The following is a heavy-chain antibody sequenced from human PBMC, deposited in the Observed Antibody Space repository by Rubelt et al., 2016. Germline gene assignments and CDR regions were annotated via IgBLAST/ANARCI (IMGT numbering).Heavy chain of an antibody. J-gene: IGHJ6*02. V-gene: IGHV4-59*08. CDR3: ARQYYDFWSVPPYYSYVMDV. D-gene: IGHD3-3*01. CDR1: GGSISSYY. CDR2: IYYSGST. Sequence: GPGLVKPSETLSLTCTVSGGSISSYYWSWIRQPPGTGLEWIGYIYYSGSTNYNPSFKSRVTISVDTSKNQFSLKLSSVTAADTAVYNCARQYYDFWSVPPYYSYVMDVWVQGTTVTVAS.